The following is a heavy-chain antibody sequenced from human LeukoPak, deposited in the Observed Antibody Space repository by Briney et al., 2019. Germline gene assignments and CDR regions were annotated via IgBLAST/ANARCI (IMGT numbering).Heavy chain of an antibody. CDR2: IYYSGST. J-gene: IGHJ3*02. CDR3: ARVVECSSSWVDAFDI. D-gene: IGHD6-13*01. Sequence: SETLSLTCTVSGGSISSSSYYWGWIRQPPGKGLEWIGSIYYSGSTYYNPSLKSRVTISVDTSKNQFSLKLSSVTAADTAVYYCARVVECSSSWVDAFDIWGQGTMVTVSS. CDR1: GGSISSSSYY. V-gene: IGHV4-39*07.